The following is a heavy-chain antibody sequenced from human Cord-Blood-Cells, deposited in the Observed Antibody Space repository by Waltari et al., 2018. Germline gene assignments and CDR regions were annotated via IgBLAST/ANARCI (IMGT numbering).Heavy chain of an antibody. J-gene: IGHJ4*02. CDR3: TTDLGSGWYSPGY. V-gene: IGHV3-15*01. Sequence: EVQLVESGGGLVKPGGSLRLSCAASGFTFSNAWMSWVRQAPGKGLEWIGRIKSKTDGGTTDYAAPVKGRFTISRDDSKNTLYLQMNSLKTEDTAVYYCTTDLGSGWYSPGYWGQGTLVTVSS. CDR1: GFTFSNAW. D-gene: IGHD6-19*01. CDR2: IKSKTDGGTT.